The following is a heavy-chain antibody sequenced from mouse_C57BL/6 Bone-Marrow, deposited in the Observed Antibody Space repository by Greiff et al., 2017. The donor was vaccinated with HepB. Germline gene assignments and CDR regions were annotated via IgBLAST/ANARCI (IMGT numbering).Heavy chain of an antibody. CDR2: INPNNGGT. CDR3: AKLTGTFYYAMDY. J-gene: IGHJ4*01. V-gene: IGHV1-18*01. D-gene: IGHD4-1*01. Sequence: EVQLKESGPELVKPGASVKIPCKASGYTFTDYNMDWVKQSHGKSLEWIGDINPNNGGTIYNQKFKGKATLTVDKSSSTAYMELRSLTSEDTAVYDCAKLTGTFYYAMDYWGQGTSVTVSS. CDR1: GYTFTDYN.